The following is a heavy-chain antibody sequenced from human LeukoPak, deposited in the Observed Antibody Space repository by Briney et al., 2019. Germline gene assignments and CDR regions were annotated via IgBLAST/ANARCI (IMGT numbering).Heavy chain of an antibody. D-gene: IGHD3-10*01. Sequence: GGSLRLSCAACGFTFSSNAMSWVRQGPGEGLEWVSAISGSGGSTYYADSVKGRFTISTDKSKNTLYLQMNSLRAEDTAVYYCAKLLRGTVVPYFDCRGQGTLVTVSS. J-gene: IGHJ4*02. CDR3: AKLLRGTVVPYFDC. V-gene: IGHV3-23*01. CDR1: GFTFSSNA. CDR2: ISGSGGST.